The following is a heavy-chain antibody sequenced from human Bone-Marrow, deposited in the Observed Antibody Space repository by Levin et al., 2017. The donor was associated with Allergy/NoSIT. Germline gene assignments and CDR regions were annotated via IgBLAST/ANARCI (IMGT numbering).Heavy chain of an antibody. CDR3: AKANWGTTIHHCFDF. Sequence: PGGSLRLSCAASGSIFNNYAMAWVRQAPGKGLEWVSVISSNGGATYYADSVKGRFTVSRDNSQNTLWLQMDSLRAEDTAVYFCAKANWGTTIHHCFDFWGQGTLVTVAS. D-gene: IGHD7-27*01. V-gene: IGHV3-23*01. CDR1: GSIFNNYA. CDR2: ISSNGGAT. J-gene: IGHJ4*02.